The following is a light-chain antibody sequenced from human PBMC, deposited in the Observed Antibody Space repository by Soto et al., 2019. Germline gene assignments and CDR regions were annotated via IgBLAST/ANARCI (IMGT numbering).Light chain of an antibody. Sequence: AIRMTQSPSSFSASTGDRVTITCRASQGISSYLAWYQQKPGKAPKLLIYAASTLQSGVPSRFSGSGSGTDFTLTISCLQSEDFATYYCQKYNTVPRTFGQGTKVEI. J-gene: IGKJ1*01. V-gene: IGKV1-8*01. CDR1: QGISSY. CDR2: AAS. CDR3: QKYNTVPRT.